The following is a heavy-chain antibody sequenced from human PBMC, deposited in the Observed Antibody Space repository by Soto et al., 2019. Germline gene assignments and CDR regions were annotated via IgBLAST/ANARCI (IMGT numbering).Heavy chain of an antibody. CDR3: GRAKSIFGIVTDVYDI. V-gene: IGHV1-69*04. Sequence: QVQLVQSGAEVQKPGSSVKVSCMTSGGSFSGYVFTWVRQAPGQGLEWMGRIIPVHNITNYEESLQGRVTISADTSSSTTYMELSTLFSDDTAVYFCGRAKSIFGIVTDVYDIWGQGTMVIVSS. CDR1: GGSFSGYV. D-gene: IGHD3-3*01. CDR2: IIPVHNIT. J-gene: IGHJ3*02.